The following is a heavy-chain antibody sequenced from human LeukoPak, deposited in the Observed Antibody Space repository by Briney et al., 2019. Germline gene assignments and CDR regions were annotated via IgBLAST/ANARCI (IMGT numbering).Heavy chain of an antibody. V-gene: IGHV1-46*01. CDR1: GYTFTSYY. J-gene: IGHJ4*02. CDR3: ARDQVIGGTSRHQYFDY. Sequence: ASVKVSCKASGYTFTSYYMHWVRQAPGQGLEWMGIINPSGGSTTYAQKFQGRVTMTRDMSTSTVYMELSSLRSEDTAVYYCARDQVIGGTSRHQYFDYWGQGTLVTVSS. D-gene: IGHD2-21*01. CDR2: INPSGGST.